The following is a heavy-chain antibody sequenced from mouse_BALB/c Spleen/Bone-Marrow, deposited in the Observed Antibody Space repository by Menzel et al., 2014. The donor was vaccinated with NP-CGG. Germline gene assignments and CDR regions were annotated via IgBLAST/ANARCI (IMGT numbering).Heavy chain of an antibody. J-gene: IGHJ3*01. CDR3: AAYYYGSSYGVAY. CDR2: IAPANGNT. V-gene: IGHV14-3*02. CDR1: GFNIKDAY. D-gene: IGHD1-1*01. Sequence: VQLQQSGAELVKPGASVKLSCTASGFNIKDAYIHWVRQRPEQGLDWLGRIAPANGNTKYDPKFQGKATITADTSSNTAYLQLSSLTSEDTGVYYCAAYYYGSSYGVAYWGQVTLVTVSA.